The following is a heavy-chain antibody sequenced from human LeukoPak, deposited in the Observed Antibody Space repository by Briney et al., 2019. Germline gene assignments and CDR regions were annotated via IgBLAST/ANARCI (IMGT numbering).Heavy chain of an antibody. CDR3: VSRDVDTDMIAKAFDP. D-gene: IGHD5-18*01. Sequence: GGSLRLSCAASGFPFSTYWMHWVRQAPGKGLVWVSRINGDGSTTSYADSVKGRFTISRDNGKNTVYLQMNSLRAEDTAVYYCVSRDVDTDMIAKAFDPWGQGTLVTVSS. V-gene: IGHV3-74*01. CDR2: INGDGSTT. CDR1: GFPFSTYW. J-gene: IGHJ5*02.